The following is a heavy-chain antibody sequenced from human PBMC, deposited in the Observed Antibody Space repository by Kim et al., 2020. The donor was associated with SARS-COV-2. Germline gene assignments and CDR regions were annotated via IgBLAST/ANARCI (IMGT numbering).Heavy chain of an antibody. V-gene: IGHV4-31*03. J-gene: IGHJ4*02. CDR2: ISYSGNS. CDR1: GGSIRSGGKF. Sequence: SETLSLTCSVSGGSIRSGGKFWTWIRQHPAKGLEWIGYISYSGNSHYSPSLRSRVSISLQTSENQFSLELTSVTAADPAVYYCARGQPLDYWGQGLLVTVPS. CDR3: ARGQPLDY. D-gene: IGHD2-2*01.